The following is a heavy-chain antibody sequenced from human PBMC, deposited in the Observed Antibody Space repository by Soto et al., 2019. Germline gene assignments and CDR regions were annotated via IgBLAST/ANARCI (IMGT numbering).Heavy chain of an antibody. CDR2: IWYDGSNK. Sequence: QVQLVESGGGVVQPGRSLRLSCAASGFTFSSYGMHWVRQAPGKGLEWVAVIWYDGSNKYYADSVKGRFTISRDNSKNTLYVQMNSLRAEDTAVYYCARDWGNGDEGNHFDYWGQGTLVTVSS. V-gene: IGHV3-33*01. CDR1: GFTFSSYG. D-gene: IGHD3-16*01. J-gene: IGHJ4*02. CDR3: ARDWGNGDEGNHFDY.